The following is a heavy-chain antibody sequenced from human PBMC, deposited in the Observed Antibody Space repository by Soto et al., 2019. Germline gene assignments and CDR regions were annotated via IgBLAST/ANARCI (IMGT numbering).Heavy chain of an antibody. D-gene: IGHD4-17*01. V-gene: IGHV4-39*01. CDR3: ARHISPYGDYVKDWLDP. CDR2: IYNTGST. J-gene: IGHJ5*02. CDR1: SGSISSNTYY. Sequence: QLQLQESGPGLVKPSETLSLTCTVSSGSISSNTYYWGWIRQPPGKGLEWIGNIYNTGSTYYNPSLKSRVTISVDTSKNHFSLRLSSVTAADTAVYFCARHISPYGDYVKDWLDPWGQGTLVTVSS.